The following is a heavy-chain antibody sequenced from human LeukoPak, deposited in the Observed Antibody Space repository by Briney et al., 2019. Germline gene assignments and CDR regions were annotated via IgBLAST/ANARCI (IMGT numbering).Heavy chain of an antibody. Sequence: PGGSLRLSCAASGFTFSSYAMSWVRQGPEKGLEWVSTISGGGDTTYYADSVRGRFTVSRDASKNTLFLQMNSLRVEDTAVYYCAKDAGEGSGWYYFDYWGQGTLVTVSS. CDR1: GFTFSSYA. D-gene: IGHD6-13*01. V-gene: IGHV3-23*01. J-gene: IGHJ4*02. CDR2: ISGGGDTT. CDR3: AKDAGEGSGWYYFDY.